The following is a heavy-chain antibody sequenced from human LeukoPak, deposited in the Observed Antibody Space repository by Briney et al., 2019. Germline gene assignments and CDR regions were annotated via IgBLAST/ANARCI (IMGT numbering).Heavy chain of an antibody. V-gene: IGHV1-58*01. CDR1: GFTFTSSA. CDR3: AADQAPGFFGVAMGYYYYMDV. CDR2: IVVGSGNT. J-gene: IGHJ6*03. Sequence: SVKVSCKASGFTFTSSAVQWVRQARGQRLEWIGWIVVGSGNTNYAQKFQERVTITRDMSTSTAYMELSSLRSEDTAVYYCAADQAPGFFGVAMGYYYYMDVWGKGTTVTVSS. D-gene: IGHD3-3*01.